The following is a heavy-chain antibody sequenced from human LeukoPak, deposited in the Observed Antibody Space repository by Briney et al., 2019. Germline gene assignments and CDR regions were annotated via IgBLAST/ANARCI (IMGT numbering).Heavy chain of an antibody. Sequence: ASVKVSCKVSGYTLTELSMHWVRQAPGKGLEWMGGFDPEDGETIYAQKFQGRVTMTEDTYTDTAYMELSSLRSEDTAVYYCATGDYCSSTSCYAFDIWGQGTMVTVSS. D-gene: IGHD2-2*01. J-gene: IGHJ3*02. V-gene: IGHV1-24*01. CDR1: GYTLTELS. CDR2: FDPEDGET. CDR3: ATGDYCSSTSCYAFDI.